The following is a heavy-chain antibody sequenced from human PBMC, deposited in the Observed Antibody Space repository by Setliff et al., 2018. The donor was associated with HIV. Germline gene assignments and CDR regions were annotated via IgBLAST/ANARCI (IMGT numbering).Heavy chain of an antibody. D-gene: IGHD3-16*01. CDR3: ARGGYYYYFGVDV. CDR2: VYSNGNT. Sequence: SETLSLTCTVSGGSISGHYWSWIRQTPGKGLEWIGYVYSNGNTDYNPSLKSRVTISVDTSKNQFSLKLPSVTAAGTAVYYCARGGYYYYFGVDVWGQGTTVTVSS. V-gene: IGHV4-59*11. CDR1: GGSISGHY. J-gene: IGHJ6*02.